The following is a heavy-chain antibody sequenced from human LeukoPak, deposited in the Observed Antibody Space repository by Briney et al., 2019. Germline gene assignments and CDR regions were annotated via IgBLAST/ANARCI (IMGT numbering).Heavy chain of an antibody. Sequence: GGPLTLSCAPSGFTFSKACMSWVRQAPGKGLEWVGCIKRKADGGTADYASPLQGRFTISRDDSTSTLYLKMNSLNTEDTAVYFCTTFRTARNYDINGYYCSWGQGPLVTVSS. D-gene: IGHD3-22*01. CDR2: IKRKADGGTA. J-gene: IGHJ4*02. CDR1: GFTFSKAC. V-gene: IGHV3-15*01. CDR3: TTFRTARNYDINGYYCS.